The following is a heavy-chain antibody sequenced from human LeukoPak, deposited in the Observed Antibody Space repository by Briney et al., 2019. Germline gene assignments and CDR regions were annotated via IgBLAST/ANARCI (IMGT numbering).Heavy chain of an antibody. Sequence: GGSLRLSCAASGFRFNEYWMSWVRQPPGEGLQWVAHIKDDGTEEYYLDSVEGRFTIARDDAKNLLYLQMNSLRVEDTALYYCVRAGWELDYWGQGTPVTVS. CDR1: GFRFNEYW. J-gene: IGHJ4*02. D-gene: IGHD1-1*01. CDR2: IKDDGTEE. V-gene: IGHV3-7*01. CDR3: VRAGWELDY.